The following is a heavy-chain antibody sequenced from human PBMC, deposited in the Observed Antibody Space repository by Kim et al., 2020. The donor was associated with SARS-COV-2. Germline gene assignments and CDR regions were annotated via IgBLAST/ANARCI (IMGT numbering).Heavy chain of an antibody. CDR3: AKDPTYYYGSWSYTY. V-gene: IGHV3-23*01. D-gene: IGHD3-10*01. J-gene: IGHJ4*02. CDR2: ISGSGGST. Sequence: GGSLRLSCAASGFTFSSYAMSWVRQAQGKWLELVSAISGSGGSTYYADSVKGRFTISRDNSKNTLYLQMNSLRAEDTAVYYCAKDPTYYYGSWSYTYWGQGTLVTVSS. CDR1: GFTFSSYA.